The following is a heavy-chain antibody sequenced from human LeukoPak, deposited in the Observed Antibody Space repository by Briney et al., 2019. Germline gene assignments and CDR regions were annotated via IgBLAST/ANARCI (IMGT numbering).Heavy chain of an antibody. V-gene: IGHV1-69*06. CDR1: GGTFSSYA. D-gene: IGHD3-22*01. CDR2: IIPIFGTA. CDR3: AREGGYYYDSSGFH. Sequence: SVKVSCKASGGTFSSYAISWVRQAPGQGLEWMGGIIPIFGTANYAQKFQGRVTITADKSTSTAYMELSSLRSEDTAVYYCAREGGYYYDSSGFHWGQGTLVTVSS. J-gene: IGHJ4*02.